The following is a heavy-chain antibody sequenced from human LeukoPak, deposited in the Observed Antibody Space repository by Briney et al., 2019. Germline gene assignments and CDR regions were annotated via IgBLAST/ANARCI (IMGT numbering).Heavy chain of an antibody. J-gene: IGHJ6*03. CDR3: ARQIWSGPLGYMDV. V-gene: IGHV4-39*01. CDR2: IYYSGST. Sequence: SETLSLTCTVSGGSVSSSSYYWGWIRQPPGKGLEWIGSIYYSGSTYYNPSLKSRVTISVDTSKNQFSLRLNSVTAADTAVYYCARQIWSGPLGYMDVWGKGTTVTVSS. D-gene: IGHD3-10*01. CDR1: GGSVSSSSYY.